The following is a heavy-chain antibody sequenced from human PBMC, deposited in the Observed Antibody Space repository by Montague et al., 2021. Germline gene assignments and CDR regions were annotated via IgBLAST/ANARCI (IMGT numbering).Heavy chain of an antibody. V-gene: IGHV6-1*01. Sequence: DYAVSVKSRMTISPDTSKNQFSLQLISVTPEDRAVYYCARDPGYSLSCSFDYWGQGTLVTVSS. CDR3: ARDPGYSLSCSFDY. D-gene: IGHD2-2*01. J-gene: IGHJ4*02.